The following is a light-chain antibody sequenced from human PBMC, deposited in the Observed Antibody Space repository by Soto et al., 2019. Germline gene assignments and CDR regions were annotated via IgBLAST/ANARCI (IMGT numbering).Light chain of an antibody. CDR3: QQRSNWPRLT. Sequence: EIVLTQSPATLSLSPGERATHSCRASQSVSSYLAWYQQKPGQAPRLLIYDASNRATGIPARFSGSGSGTDFTLTISSLAPEDFAVYYCQQRSNWPRLTFGGGTKVEIK. CDR2: DAS. V-gene: IGKV3-11*01. CDR1: QSVSSY. J-gene: IGKJ4*01.